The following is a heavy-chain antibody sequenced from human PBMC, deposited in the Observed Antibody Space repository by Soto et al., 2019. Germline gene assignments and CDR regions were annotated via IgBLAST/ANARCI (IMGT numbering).Heavy chain of an antibody. V-gene: IGHV3-33*03. J-gene: IGHJ4*02. CDR3: ARGQLLTTEYFDF. D-gene: IGHD4-4*01. Sequence: GGSLRLSCAASGFTFSSYGMHWVRQAPGKGLEWVALIWHDGSNKYYVDSVKGRFTISRDNSKNTLYLQMNSLRAEDTAVYYCARGQLLTTEYFDFWGLGILGTVSS. CDR2: IWHDGSNK. CDR1: GFTFSSYG.